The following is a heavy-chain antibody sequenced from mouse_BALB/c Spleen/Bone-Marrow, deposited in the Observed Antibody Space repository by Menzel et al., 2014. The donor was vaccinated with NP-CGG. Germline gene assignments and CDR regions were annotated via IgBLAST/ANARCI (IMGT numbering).Heavy chain of an antibody. CDR3: ARSGGYDGFSY. D-gene: IGHD2-2*01. J-gene: IGHJ2*01. V-gene: IGHV1-7*01. Sequence: VQVVESGAELAKPGASVKMSCKASGYTFTSYWMHWVKQRPGQGLEWIGYINPSTGYTEYNQKFKDKATLTADKSSSTAYMQLSSLTSEDSAVYYCARSGGYDGFSYWGQGTTLTVPS. CDR2: INPSTGYT. CDR1: GYTFTSYW.